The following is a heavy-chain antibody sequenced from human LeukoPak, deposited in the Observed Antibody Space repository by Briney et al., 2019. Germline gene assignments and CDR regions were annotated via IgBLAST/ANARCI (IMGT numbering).Heavy chain of an antibody. D-gene: IGHD3-22*01. CDR1: GGSISSYY. J-gene: IGHJ4*02. CDR3: AKERTMIVVGPSGG. CDR2: ISGSGGST. V-gene: IGHV3-23*01. Sequence: ETLSLTCTVSGGSISSYYWSWIRQPPGKGLEWVSAISGSGGSTYYADSVKGRFTISRDNSKNTLYLQMNSLRAEDTAVYYCAKERTMIVVGPSGGWGQGTLVTVSS.